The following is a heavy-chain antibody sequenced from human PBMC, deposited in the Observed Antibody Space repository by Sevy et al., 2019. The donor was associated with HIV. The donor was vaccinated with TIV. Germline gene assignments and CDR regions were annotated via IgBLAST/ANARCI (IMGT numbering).Heavy chain of an antibody. CDR3: ARGASAAAGIFDS. D-gene: IGHD6-13*01. J-gene: IGHJ4*02. CDR2: IHVTGDT. Sequence: SDTLSLTCTVPGGSIRSYYWSWIRQPAGKGLEWIGRIHVTGDTIYNPSLNGRVTMSIDTSKNQFYLRVESVTAADTAIYYCARGASAAAGIFDSWGQGALVTVSS. V-gene: IGHV4-4*07. CDR1: GGSIRSYY.